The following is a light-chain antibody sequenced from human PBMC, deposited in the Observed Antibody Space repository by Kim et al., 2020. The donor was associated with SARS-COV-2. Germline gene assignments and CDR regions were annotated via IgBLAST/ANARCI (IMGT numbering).Light chain of an antibody. V-gene: IGLV2-14*01. CDR3: SSYTSSSTSWV. J-gene: IGLJ3*02. CDR1: SSDVGGYNY. Sequence: QSALTQPASVSGSPGQSITISCTGTSSDVGGYNYVSWYQQHPGKAPKLMIYEVSKRPSGVSNRFSGSKSGNTASLTISGLQAEDEADYYCSSYTSSSTSWVFGGGTQLTVL. CDR2: EVS.